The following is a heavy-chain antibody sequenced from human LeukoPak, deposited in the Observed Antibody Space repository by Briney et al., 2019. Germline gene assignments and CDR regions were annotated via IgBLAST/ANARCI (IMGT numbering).Heavy chain of an antibody. V-gene: IGHV1-8*03. CDR2: MNPNSGNT. CDR1: GYTFTSYD. CDR3: ARERFGSIGLWH. D-gene: IGHD3-10*01. J-gene: IGHJ4*02. Sequence: ASVKVSCKASGYTFTSYDINWVRQATGQGLEWMGWMNPNSGNTGYAQKFQGRVTITRNTSISTAYMELSSLRSEDTAVYYCARERFGSIGLWHWGQGTLVTVSS.